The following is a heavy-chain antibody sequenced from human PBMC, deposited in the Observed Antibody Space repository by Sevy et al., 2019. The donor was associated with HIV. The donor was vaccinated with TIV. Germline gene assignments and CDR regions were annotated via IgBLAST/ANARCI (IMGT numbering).Heavy chain of an antibody. V-gene: IGHV3-30*18. J-gene: IGHJ6*02. CDR1: GFTFSSYG. CDR2: ISYDGSNK. D-gene: IGHD5-18*01. CDR3: AKENTAMGGYYYYYGMDV. Sequence: GGCLRLSCAASGFTFSSYGMHWVRQAPGKGLEWVAVISYDGSNKYYADSVKGRFTISRDNSKNTLYLQMNSLRAEDTAVYYCAKENTAMGGYYYYYGMDVWGQGTTVTVSS.